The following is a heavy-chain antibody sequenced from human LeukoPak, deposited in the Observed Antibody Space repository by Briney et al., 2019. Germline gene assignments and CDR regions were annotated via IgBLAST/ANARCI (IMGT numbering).Heavy chain of an antibody. J-gene: IGHJ5*02. CDR3: ARGPSKYYDILTGYYREGWFDP. CDR2: INPNSGDT. Sequence: ASVKVSCKASGYTFTGYSMYWVRQAPGQGLEWVGWINPNSGDTNYAQKFQGRVTITADESTSTAYMELSSLRSEDTAVYYCARGPSKYYDILTGYYREGWFDPWGQGTLVTVSS. V-gene: IGHV1-2*02. CDR1: GYTFTGYS. D-gene: IGHD3-9*01.